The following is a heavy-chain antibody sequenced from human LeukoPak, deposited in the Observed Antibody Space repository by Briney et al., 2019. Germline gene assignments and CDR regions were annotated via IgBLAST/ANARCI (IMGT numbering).Heavy chain of an antibody. CDR2: INPNSGGT. V-gene: IGHV1-2*02. Sequence: ASVKVSCKASGYTFTGYYMHWVRQAPGQGHERMGWINPNSGGTNYAQKFQGRVTMTRDTSISTAYMELSRLRSDDTAVYYCARTYYYDSSGHLPSWGQGTTVTVSS. J-gene: IGHJ6*02. D-gene: IGHD3-22*01. CDR3: ARTYYYDSSGHLPS. CDR1: GYTFTGYY.